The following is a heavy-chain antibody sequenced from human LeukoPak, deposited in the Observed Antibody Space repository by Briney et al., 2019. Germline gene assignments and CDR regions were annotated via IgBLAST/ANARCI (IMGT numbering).Heavy chain of an antibody. V-gene: IGHV1-2*02. CDR1: GYSFTAYH. J-gene: IGHJ4*02. CDR3: ARDSNQDYGGNSADH. CDR2: INPNSGGT. D-gene: IGHD4-23*01. Sequence: ASVKVSCKTSGYSFTAYHIHWVRQAPGQGLEWMGWINPNSGGTNFAQKFPARVTLTRDTSISTVYMELSSLRSDDTAIYYCARDSNQDYGGNSADHWGQGTLVTVSS.